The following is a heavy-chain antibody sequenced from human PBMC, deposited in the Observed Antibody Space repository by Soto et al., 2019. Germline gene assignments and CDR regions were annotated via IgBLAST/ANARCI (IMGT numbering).Heavy chain of an antibody. CDR2: ISAYNGNT. CDR3: ARGSLYSSSWYIDY. Sequence: ASVKVSCKASGYTFTSYGISWVRQAPGQGLEWMGWISAYNGNTNYAQKLQGRVTITADESTSTAYMELSSLRSEDTAVYYCARGSLYSSSWYIDYWGQGTLVTVSS. CDR1: GYTFTSYG. J-gene: IGHJ4*02. D-gene: IGHD6-13*01. V-gene: IGHV1-18*01.